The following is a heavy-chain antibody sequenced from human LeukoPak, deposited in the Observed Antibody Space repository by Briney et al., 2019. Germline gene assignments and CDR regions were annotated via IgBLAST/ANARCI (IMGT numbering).Heavy chain of an antibody. V-gene: IGHV1-8*01. CDR2: MNPNSGNT. CDR1: GYTFTSYD. J-gene: IGHJ4*02. Sequence: ASVKVSCKASGYTFTSYDINWVRQATGQGLEWMGWMNPNSGNTGYAQKFQGRVTITADESTSTAYMELSSLRSEDTAVYYCARDSRFYYDSSGYYYGDFDYWGQGTLVTVSS. D-gene: IGHD3-22*01. CDR3: ARDSRFYYDSSGYYYGDFDY.